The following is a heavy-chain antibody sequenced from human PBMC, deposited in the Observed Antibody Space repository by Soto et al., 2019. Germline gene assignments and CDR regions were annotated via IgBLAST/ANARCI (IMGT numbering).Heavy chain of an antibody. CDR2: MNSDGSTT. D-gene: IGHD5-12*01. CDR1: GFTFSNSW. Sequence: SGGSLRLSCEASGFTFSNSWMHWVRQAPGEGPVWVARMNSDGSTTNHADSVKGRFTISRDNAKNTLYLQMNSLRAEDTAVYYCARPTYGGYRNPLDYWGQGTLVTVSS. V-gene: IGHV3-74*01. CDR3: ARPTYGGYRNPLDY. J-gene: IGHJ4*02.